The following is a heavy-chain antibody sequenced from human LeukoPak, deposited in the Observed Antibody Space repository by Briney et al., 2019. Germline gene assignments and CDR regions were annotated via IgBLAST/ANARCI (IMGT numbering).Heavy chain of an antibody. V-gene: IGHV1-69*06. CDR1: GGTFSSYA. CDR2: IIPIFGTA. J-gene: IGHJ5*02. CDR3: ARRHYGDYVDWFDP. Sequence: ASVKVSCKASGGTFSSYAISWVRQAPGQGLEWMGGIIPIFGTANYAQKFQGRVTITADKSTSTAYMEPSSLRSEDTAVYYCARRHYGDYVDWFDPWGQGTLVTVSS. D-gene: IGHD4-17*01.